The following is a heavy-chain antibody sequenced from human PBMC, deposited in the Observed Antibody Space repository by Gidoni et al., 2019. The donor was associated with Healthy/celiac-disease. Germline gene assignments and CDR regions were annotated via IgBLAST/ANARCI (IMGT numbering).Heavy chain of an antibody. CDR3: ATGSYYSFDY. D-gene: IGHD2-15*01. CDR1: GFTFGRYA. J-gene: IGHJ4*02. V-gene: IGHV3-23*01. Sequence: EVQMLEEGGGMVQPGGSLGLYWGASGFTFGRYAMSWVRQSPGKGLDWVSAISRSCGSTYSAASVKGLFTLSRYNSKNTLYLQMNRLIPEDTAVYYCATGSYYSFDYWGQGTLVTVSS. CDR2: ISRSCGST.